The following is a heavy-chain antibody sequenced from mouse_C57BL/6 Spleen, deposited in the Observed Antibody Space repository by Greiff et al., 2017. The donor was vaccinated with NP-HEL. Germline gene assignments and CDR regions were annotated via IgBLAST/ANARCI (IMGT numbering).Heavy chain of an antibody. CDR2: IYPRDGST. CDR1: GYTFTDHT. V-gene: IGHV1-78*01. CDR3: ARSAGYVYDRYALDY. D-gene: IGHD2-2*01. Sequence: VQLQQSDAELVKPGASVKISCKASGYTFTDHTIHWMKQRPEQGLEWIGYIYPRDGSTKYNEKFKGKATLTADKSSSTAYMQLNSLTSEGSAVYLCARSAGYVYDRYALDYWGQGTSVTVSS. J-gene: IGHJ4*01.